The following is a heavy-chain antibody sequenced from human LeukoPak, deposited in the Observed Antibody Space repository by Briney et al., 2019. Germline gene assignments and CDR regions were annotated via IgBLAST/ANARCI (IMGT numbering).Heavy chain of an antibody. CDR2: ISSSSIYI. J-gene: IGHJ4*02. CDR1: GFTFTTSS. V-gene: IGHV3-21*01. Sequence: GGSLRLSCAASGFTFTTSSMNWVRQAPGKGLEWVSSISSSSIYIYYADSVKGRFTISRDNAKNSLYLQMNSLGAEDTAVYYCARDLYGNYAQDYWGQGTLVTVSS. D-gene: IGHD4-11*01. CDR3: ARDLYGNYAQDY.